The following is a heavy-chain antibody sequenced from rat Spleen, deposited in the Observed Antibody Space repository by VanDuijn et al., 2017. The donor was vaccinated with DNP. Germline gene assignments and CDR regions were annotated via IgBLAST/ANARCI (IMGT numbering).Heavy chain of an antibody. V-gene: IGHV3-1*01. Sequence: EVQLQESGPGLVKPSQSLSLTCSVTGYSITSNYWGWIRQFPGNKVEYIGHISYSGSTNYNPSLKSRISITRDTSKNQFFLQLNSLTTEDTATYYCARLRLEWEVRAMDAWGQGTSVTVSS. D-gene: IGHD1-1*01. CDR1: GYSITSNY. J-gene: IGHJ4*01. CDR3: ARLRLEWEVRAMDA. CDR2: ISYSGST.